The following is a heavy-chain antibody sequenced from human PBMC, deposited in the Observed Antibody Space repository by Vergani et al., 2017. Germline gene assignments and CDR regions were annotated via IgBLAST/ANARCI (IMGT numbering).Heavy chain of an antibody. CDR2: IYNSGND. V-gene: IGHV4-39*01. D-gene: IGHD3-16*01. CDR3: ASGKYYSDSTSHFRGRYFDV. J-gene: IGHJ2*01. CDR1: GDSIISRSYY. Sequence: QMQLQESGPGLVKASETLSLTCTVSGDSIISRSYYWGWIRPPPGKGLDWIGSIYNSGNDDPSSSLKSRVTISADTQKNQFSLRLTSVTAADTAVYYCASGKYYSDSTSHFRGRYFDVWGRGTLVTVPS.